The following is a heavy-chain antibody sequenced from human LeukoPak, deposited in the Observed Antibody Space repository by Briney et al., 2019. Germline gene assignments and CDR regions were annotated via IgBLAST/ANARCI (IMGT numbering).Heavy chain of an antibody. V-gene: IGHV4-34*01. CDR1: GGSFSGYY. CDR3: AREGGYGSGGLDY. D-gene: IGHD3-10*01. CDR2: INHSGST. J-gene: IGHJ4*02. Sequence: SETLSLTCAVYGGSFSGYYWSWIRQPPGKGLEWIGEINHSGSTNYNPSLKSRVTISVDTSKNQFSLKLSSVTAADTSIYYYAREGGYGSGGLDYWGQGTLVTVSS.